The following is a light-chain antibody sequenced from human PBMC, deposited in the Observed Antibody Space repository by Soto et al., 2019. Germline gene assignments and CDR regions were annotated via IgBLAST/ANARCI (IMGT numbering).Light chain of an antibody. J-gene: IGKJ1*01. CDR2: DTS. CDR1: QFVSSR. CDR3: MQSKQLPPT. V-gene: IGKV3-15*01. Sequence: DIVVTQSPATLSASPGERGTLSCRASQFVSSRLAWYQQRPGQVPSLLIYDTSTRAPGISARFSGSGSGTDFTLKSSRVEAEDVGVYYCMQSKQLPPTFGPGTTVEIK.